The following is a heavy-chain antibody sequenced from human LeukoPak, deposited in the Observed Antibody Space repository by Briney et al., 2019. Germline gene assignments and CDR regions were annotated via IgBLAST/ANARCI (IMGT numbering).Heavy chain of an antibody. D-gene: IGHD4-17*01. V-gene: IGHV3-30*04. CDR1: GFTFSSYA. Sequence: GGSLRLSCAASGFTFSSYAMYWVRQAPGKGLQWVATILYDGSNKYYVDSVKGRFTISRDNSKNTLYLQMNSLRAEDTAVYYCARGTWRFDYGDSGFDPWGQGTLVTVSS. CDR2: ILYDGSNK. CDR3: ARGTWRFDYGDSGFDP. J-gene: IGHJ5*02.